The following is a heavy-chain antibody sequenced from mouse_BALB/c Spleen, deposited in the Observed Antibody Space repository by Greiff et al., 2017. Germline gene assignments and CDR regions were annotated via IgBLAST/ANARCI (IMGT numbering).Heavy chain of an antibody. V-gene: IGHV14-3*02. J-gene: IGHJ4*01. CDR1: GFNIKDTY. CDR2: IDPANGNT. Sequence: VQLQQSGAELVKPGASVKLSCTASGFNIKDTYMHWVKQRPEQGLEWIGRIDPANGNTKYDPKFQGKATITADTSSNTAYLQLSGLTSEDTAVYYCAFYYDYDEAMDYWGQGTSVTVSS. D-gene: IGHD2-4*01. CDR3: AFYYDYDEAMDY.